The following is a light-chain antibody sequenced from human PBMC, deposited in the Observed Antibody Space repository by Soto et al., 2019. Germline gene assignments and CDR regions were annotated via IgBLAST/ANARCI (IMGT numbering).Light chain of an antibody. J-gene: IGLJ1*01. V-gene: IGLV1-44*01. CDR2: SNN. Sequence: QSVLTQPPSASGIPGQRGTISCSGSSSNIGSNTVNWYQQLPGTAPKLLIYSNNQRPSGVPDRFSGSKSGTSASLAISGLQSEDEADYYCAAWDDSLNGYVFGTRTKLTVL. CDR3: AAWDDSLNGYV. CDR1: SSNIGSNT.